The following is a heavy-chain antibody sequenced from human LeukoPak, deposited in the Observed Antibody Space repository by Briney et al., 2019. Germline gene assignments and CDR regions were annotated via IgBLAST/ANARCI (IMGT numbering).Heavy chain of an antibody. D-gene: IGHD6-13*01. CDR1: GFTVSSNY. V-gene: IGHV3-66*01. J-gene: IGHJ4*02. CDR3: ARERSSWRDYYFDY. Sequence: GGSLRLSCAASGFTVSSNYMSWVRQAPGKGLEWVSVIYSGSSTYYADSVKGRFTISRDNSKNTLYLQMNSLRAEDTAVYYCARERSSWRDYYFDYWGQGTLVTVSS. CDR2: IYSGSST.